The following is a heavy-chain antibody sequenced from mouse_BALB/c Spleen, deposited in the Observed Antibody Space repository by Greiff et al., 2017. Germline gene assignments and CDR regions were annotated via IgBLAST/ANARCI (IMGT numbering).Heavy chain of an antibody. CDR1: GFTFSSYA. J-gene: IGHJ4*01. CDR3: ARGNWDYYAMDY. Sequence: EVHLVESGGGLVKPGGSLKLSCAASGFTFSSYAMSWVRQTPEKRLEWVASISSGGSTYYPDSVKGRFTISRDNARNILYLQMSSLRSEDTAMYYCARGNWDYYAMDYWGQGTSVTVSS. D-gene: IGHD4-1*01. CDR2: ISSGGST. V-gene: IGHV5-6-5*01.